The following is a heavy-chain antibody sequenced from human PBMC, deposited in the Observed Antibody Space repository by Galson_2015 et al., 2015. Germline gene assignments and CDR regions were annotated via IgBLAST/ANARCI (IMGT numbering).Heavy chain of an antibody. CDR2: IKQDGSEK. CDR3: ARDSSGWYQGWFDP. CDR1: GFTFSSYW. D-gene: IGHD6-19*01. J-gene: IGHJ5*02. V-gene: IGHV3-7*01. Sequence: SLRLSCAASGFTFSSYWMSWVRQAPGKGLEWVANIKQDGSEKCYVDSVKGRFTISRDNAKNSLYLQMNSLRAEDTAVYYCARDSSGWYQGWFDPWGQGTLVTVSS.